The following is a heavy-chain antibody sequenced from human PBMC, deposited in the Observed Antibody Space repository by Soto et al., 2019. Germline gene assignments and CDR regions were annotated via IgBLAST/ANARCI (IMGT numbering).Heavy chain of an antibody. D-gene: IGHD6-6*01. CDR1: GFTFSSYA. CDR2: ISGSGGGT. J-gene: IGHJ4*02. V-gene: IGHV3-23*01. CDR3: ARPREYSSSPVDY. Sequence: PGGSLRLSCAASGFTFSSYAMSWVRQAPGKGLEWVSTISGSGGGTNYADSVKGRFTISRDNSKNSLFLQLNSLRAEDTAVYYYARPREYSSSPVDYWGQGTLVTVSS.